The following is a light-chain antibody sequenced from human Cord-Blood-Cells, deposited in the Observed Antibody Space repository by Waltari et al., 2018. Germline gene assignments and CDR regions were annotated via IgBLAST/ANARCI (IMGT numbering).Light chain of an antibody. CDR2: DAS. CDR1: QDISNY. Sequence: DSQLTQSPSSLSASVADSVTITCQASQDISNYLNWYQQKPGKAPKHLIYDASNLETGVPAWFSGSGSGTDFTFTISSLQPEDIATYDCQQYDNLPQALYTFGQGTKLEIK. J-gene: IGKJ2*01. V-gene: IGKV1-33*01. CDR3: QQYDNLPQALYT.